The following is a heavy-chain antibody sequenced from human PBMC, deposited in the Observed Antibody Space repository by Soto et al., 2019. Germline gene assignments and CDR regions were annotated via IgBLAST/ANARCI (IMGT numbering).Heavy chain of an antibody. CDR3: ARVPGIEMSTTFFDY. Sequence: ASVKVSCKASGYTFTSYAMHWVRQAPGQRLEWMGWINAGNGNTKYSQKFQGRVTITRDTSASTAYMELSSLRSEDTAVYYCARVPGIEMSTTFFDYWGQGILVTVSS. CDR1: GYTFTSYA. J-gene: IGHJ4*02. V-gene: IGHV1-3*01. D-gene: IGHD1-1*01. CDR2: INAGNGNT.